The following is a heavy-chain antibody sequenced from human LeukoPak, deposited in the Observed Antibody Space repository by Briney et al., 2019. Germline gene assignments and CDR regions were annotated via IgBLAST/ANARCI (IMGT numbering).Heavy chain of an antibody. CDR2: ISGSGAST. V-gene: IGHV3-23*01. J-gene: IGHJ5*01. CDR1: GFTFTNCA. CDR3: AKDQSRVGASDPFDS. D-gene: IGHD1-26*01. Sequence: GGSLRLSCAASGFTFTNCAMTWVRQATGKGLEWVSSISGSGASTYYADSVKGRFTISRDNSKNPVYLQMNSLSVEDTAVYYCAKDQSRVGASDPFDSWGQGTLVTVSS.